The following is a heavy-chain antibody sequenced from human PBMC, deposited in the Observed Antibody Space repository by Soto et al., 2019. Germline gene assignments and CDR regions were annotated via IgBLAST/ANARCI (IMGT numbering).Heavy chain of an antibody. V-gene: IGHV1-3*01. CDR3: ARDVGYNWNLIDY. D-gene: IGHD1-20*01. CDR2: VNAGNGNT. Sequence: QVQLVQSGAEVKKPGASVKVSCTASGYTFTSYAIHWVRQVPGQRLEWMGWVNAGNGNTKYSQKLQGRVTITRDTSASTAYMELSSLRSEDTAVYYCARDVGYNWNLIDYWGQGTLVTVSS. J-gene: IGHJ4*02. CDR1: GYTFTSYA.